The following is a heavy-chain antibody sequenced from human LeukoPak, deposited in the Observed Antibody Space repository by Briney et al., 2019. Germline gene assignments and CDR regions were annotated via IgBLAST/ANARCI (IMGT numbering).Heavy chain of an antibody. Sequence: PGGSLRLSCAASGFTFDDYGMSWVRQAPGKGLEWVSGINWNGGSTGYADSVKGRFTISRDNAKNSLYLQMNSLRAEDTALYYCAKIETGSYYFDYWGQGTLVTVSS. CDR3: AKIETGSYYFDY. CDR1: GFTFDDYG. D-gene: IGHD1-1*01. CDR2: INWNGGST. V-gene: IGHV3-20*04. J-gene: IGHJ4*02.